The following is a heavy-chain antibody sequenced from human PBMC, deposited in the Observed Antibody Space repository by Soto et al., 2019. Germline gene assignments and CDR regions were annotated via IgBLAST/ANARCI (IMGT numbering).Heavy chain of an antibody. Sequence: QVQLVGSGGGVVQPGRSLRLSYAASGFTFSNYGMHWVRQAPGKGLEWVAVISYDGSNKYYADSVKGRFTISRDNSKNTLYLQMDSLTPEDTAVYYCAKDHLPTTVTTPWFDPWGQGTLVTVSS. V-gene: IGHV3-30*18. CDR1: GFTFSNYG. CDR2: ISYDGSNK. CDR3: AKDHLPTTVTTPWFDP. J-gene: IGHJ5*02. D-gene: IGHD4-17*01.